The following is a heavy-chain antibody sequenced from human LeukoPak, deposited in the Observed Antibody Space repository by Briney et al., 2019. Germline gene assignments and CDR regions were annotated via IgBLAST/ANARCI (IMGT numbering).Heavy chain of an antibody. CDR3: ARDLALLWFGESSQYFDY. J-gene: IGHJ4*02. CDR1: GGSISSSSYY. CDR2: IYYSGST. Sequence: SETLSLTCTVSGGSISSSSYYWGWIRQPPGKGLEWIGSIYYSGSTYYNPSLKSRVTISVDTSKNQFSLKLSSVTAADTAVYYCARDLALLWFGESSQYFDYWGQGTLVTVSS. D-gene: IGHD3-10*01. V-gene: IGHV4-39*07.